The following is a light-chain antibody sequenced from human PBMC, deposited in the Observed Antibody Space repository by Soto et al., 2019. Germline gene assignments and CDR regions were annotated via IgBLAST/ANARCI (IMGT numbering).Light chain of an antibody. V-gene: IGKV3-20*01. CDR1: QSVSSSY. J-gene: IGKJ4*01. CDR2: GAS. Sequence: EIVLTQSPGTLSLSPGERATLSCRASQSVSSSYLGWYQQKPGQAPRLLIYGASNRATGTPDRFSGSGSGTGFTLTITRLEPEDFAVYYCQQYETSPPLTFGGGTKVDIK. CDR3: QQYETSPPLT.